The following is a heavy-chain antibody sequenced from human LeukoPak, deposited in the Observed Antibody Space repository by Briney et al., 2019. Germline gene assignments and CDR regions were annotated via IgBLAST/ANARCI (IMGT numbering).Heavy chain of an antibody. Sequence: SETLSLTCTVSGGSISSSSYYWGWIRQPPGKGLEWIGSIYYSGSTYYNPSLKSRVTISVDTSKNQFSLKLSSVTAADTAVYYCARRRSYSDAFDIWGQGTMVTVSS. CDR1: GGSISSSSYY. CDR3: ARRRSYSDAFDI. J-gene: IGHJ3*02. V-gene: IGHV4-39*07. D-gene: IGHD1-26*01. CDR2: IYYSGST.